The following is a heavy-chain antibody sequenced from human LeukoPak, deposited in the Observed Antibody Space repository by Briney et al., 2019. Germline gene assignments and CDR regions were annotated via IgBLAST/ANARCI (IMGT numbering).Heavy chain of an antibody. CDR2: TYTSGDT. CDR1: GYSITSVY. J-gene: IGHJ4*02. CDR3: ARTARVFDY. Sequence: SETLSLTCTFSGYSITSVYWSWIRQPPGKGLEVIGYTYTSGDTNYNPSLRSRVTMSLDASKNEVSLKMSSVTAADTAVYYCARTARVFDYRGQGILVTVSS. V-gene: IGHV4-4*09.